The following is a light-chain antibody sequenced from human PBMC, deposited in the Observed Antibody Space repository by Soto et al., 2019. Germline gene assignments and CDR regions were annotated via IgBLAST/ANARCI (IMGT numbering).Light chain of an antibody. V-gene: IGLV2-18*02. CDR1: SSDVGSFNR. CDR3: SSFTSSSTYV. CDR2: EVT. J-gene: IGLJ1*01. Sequence: QSALTQPPSVSGSPGQSVTISCTGTSSDVGSFNRVSWYQQHPGTAPKLMIYEVTNRPSGVPDRFSGSKSGNTASLTISGLQAEDEADYYCSSFTSSSTYVFGTGTKLTVL.